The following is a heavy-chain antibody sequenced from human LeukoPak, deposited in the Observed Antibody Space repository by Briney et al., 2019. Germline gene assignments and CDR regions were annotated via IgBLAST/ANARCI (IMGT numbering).Heavy chain of an antibody. CDR2: MNPNSGNT. Sequence: GASVKVSCKASGYTFTTYYINWVRQATGQGLEWMGWMNPNSGNTGYTQKFQGRVTMTRNTSISTAYMELSSLRSEDTAVYYCARGRGSGHKENWFDPWGQGTLVTVSS. V-gene: IGHV1-8*01. J-gene: IGHJ5*02. CDR1: GYTFTTYY. D-gene: IGHD6-19*01. CDR3: ARGRGSGHKENWFDP.